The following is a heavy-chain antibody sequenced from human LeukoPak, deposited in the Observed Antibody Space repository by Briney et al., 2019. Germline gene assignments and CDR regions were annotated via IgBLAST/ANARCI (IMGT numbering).Heavy chain of an antibody. D-gene: IGHD2-2*01. V-gene: IGHV1-2*02. Sequence: AASVKVSCKASGYTFTGYYMHWVRQAPGQGLEWMGWINPNSGGTNYAQKFQGRVTMTRDTSISTAYMELSRLRSDDTAVYYCARDCSSTSCYGGFDYRGQGTLVTVSS. J-gene: IGHJ4*02. CDR3: ARDCSSTSCYGGFDY. CDR2: INPNSGGT. CDR1: GYTFTGYY.